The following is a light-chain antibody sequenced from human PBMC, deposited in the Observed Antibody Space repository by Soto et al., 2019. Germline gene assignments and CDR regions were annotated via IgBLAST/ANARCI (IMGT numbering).Light chain of an antibody. CDR3: QQSYSTMAT. V-gene: IGKV1-39*01. CDR1: QSIRTY. CDR2: AAS. Sequence: QMTQSPSSLSASIGDRVTITCRASQSIRTYLNWYQQKPGKAPQLLIYAASRLQSGVPSRFSGSGSGTDFTLTISSLQPEDFATYYCQQSYSTMATFGQGTRWIS. J-gene: IGKJ1*01.